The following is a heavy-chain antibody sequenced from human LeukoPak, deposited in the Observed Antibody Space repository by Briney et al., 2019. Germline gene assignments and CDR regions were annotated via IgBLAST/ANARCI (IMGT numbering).Heavy chain of an antibody. D-gene: IGHD5-24*01. V-gene: IGHV4-59*01. CDR2: IYNSGST. CDR3: ATLRDGYEFDY. Sequence: PSETLSLTCTVSGGSISSSYWSWIRQPPGTGLEWIGYIYNSGSTNYNPSLQSRVTISVDTSKNQFSLKLSSVTAADTAVYYCATLRDGYEFDYWGQGTLVTVSS. J-gene: IGHJ4*02. CDR1: GGSISSSY.